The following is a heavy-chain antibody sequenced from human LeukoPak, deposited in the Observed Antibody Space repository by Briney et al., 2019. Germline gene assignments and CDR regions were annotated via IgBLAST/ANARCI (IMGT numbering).Heavy chain of an antibody. CDR2: IYYCGST. CDR3: AGDYGGGGWFDP. V-gene: IGHV4-59*01. Sequence: SETLSLTCTVSGASISSYYWSWIRQPPEKGLEWIGYIYYCGSTNYNPSLKSRVTISVDMSKNQFSLKLSSVTAADTAVYYCAGDYGGGGWFDPWGQGTLVTVSS. D-gene: IGHD4-17*01. J-gene: IGHJ5*02. CDR1: GASISSYY.